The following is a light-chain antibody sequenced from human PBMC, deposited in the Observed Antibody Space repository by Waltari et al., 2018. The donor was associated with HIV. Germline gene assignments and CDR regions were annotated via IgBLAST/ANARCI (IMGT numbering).Light chain of an antibody. V-gene: IGKV2-24*01. J-gene: IGKJ1*01. CDR2: NIA. Sequence: DIVLTQTQLPSSVPLGQPPSISCNSSARLVHRDGHTYLSWLQQRPGQPPRRLIHNIASRFAGVPDRISGSGARTDFTLNISRVDPADVGVEYCMQVTQFPWTFGQGTKVEIK. CDR3: MQVTQFPWT. CDR1: ARLVHRDGHTY.